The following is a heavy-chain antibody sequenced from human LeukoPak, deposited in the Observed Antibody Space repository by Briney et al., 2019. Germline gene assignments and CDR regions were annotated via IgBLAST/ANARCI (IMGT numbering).Heavy chain of an antibody. CDR3: AKRNLGNIDY. CDR2: ISYDGSNK. V-gene: IGHV3-30*18. D-gene: IGHD3-16*01. CDR1: GFTFSNYG. J-gene: IGHJ4*02. Sequence: GTSLRLSCAASGFTFSNYGMHWVRQAPGKGLEWLAVISYDGSNKYYADSVKGRFTISRDNSKNTLYLQMNSLRAEDTAVYYCAKRNLGNIDYWGQGTLVTVSS.